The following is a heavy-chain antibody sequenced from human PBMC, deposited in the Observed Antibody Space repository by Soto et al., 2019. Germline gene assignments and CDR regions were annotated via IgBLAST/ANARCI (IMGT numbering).Heavy chain of an antibody. Sequence: QITLKESGPALVKPTQTLTLTCTISGISLSTGGVGVGWIRQPPGKALEWLTLIYWDDDKRYSPSLRSRLTITKDTSKNQVVLTMINIDPVDTATYYCAHSRCGGDCLQSYSSHYYFGMDFWGQRTPLTVSS. CDR3: AHSRCGGDCLQSYSSHYYFGMDF. V-gene: IGHV2-5*02. D-gene: IGHD2-21*02. J-gene: IGHJ6*02. CDR1: GISLSTGGVG. CDR2: IYWDDDK.